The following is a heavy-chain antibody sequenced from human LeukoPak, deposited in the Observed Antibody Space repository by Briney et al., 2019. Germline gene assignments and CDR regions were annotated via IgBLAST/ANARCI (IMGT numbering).Heavy chain of an antibody. CDR3: ARSGDYDFDY. CDR1: GGSFSGYY. CDR2: INHSGST. J-gene: IGHJ4*02. Sequence: SETLSLTCAVYGGSFSGYYWSWIRQPPGKGLEWIGEINHSGSTNYNPSLKSRVTISVDTSKNQFSLKLSSVTAADTAVYYCARSGDYDFDYWGQGTLVTVSS. V-gene: IGHV4-34*01. D-gene: IGHD4-17*01.